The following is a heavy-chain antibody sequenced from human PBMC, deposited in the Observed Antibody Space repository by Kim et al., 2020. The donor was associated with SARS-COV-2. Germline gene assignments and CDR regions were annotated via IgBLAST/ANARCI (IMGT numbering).Heavy chain of an antibody. Sequence: SETLSLTCTVSGGSISSSSYYWGWIRQPPGKGLEWIGSIYYSGSTYYNPSLKSRVTISVDTSKNQFSLKLSSVTAADTAVYYCARQPYYYDSSGANWFDPWGQGTLVTVSS. CDR3: ARQPYYYDSSGANWFDP. J-gene: IGHJ5*02. CDR1: GGSISSSSYY. D-gene: IGHD3-22*01. V-gene: IGHV4-39*01. CDR2: IYYSGST.